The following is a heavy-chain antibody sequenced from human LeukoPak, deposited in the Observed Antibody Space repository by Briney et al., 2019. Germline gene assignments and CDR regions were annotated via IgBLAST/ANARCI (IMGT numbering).Heavy chain of an antibody. CDR2: IKQDGSEK. D-gene: IGHD2/OR15-2a*01. CDR1: GFTFSSSA. CDR3: ARDGEAPTLEYYFDY. Sequence: GGSLRLSCAASGFTFSSSAMSWVRPAPGKGLEWVANIKQDGSEKYYVDSVKGRFTISRDNAKNSLYLQMNSLRAEDTAVYYCARDGEAPTLEYYFDYWGQGTLVTVSS. V-gene: IGHV3-7*01. J-gene: IGHJ4*02.